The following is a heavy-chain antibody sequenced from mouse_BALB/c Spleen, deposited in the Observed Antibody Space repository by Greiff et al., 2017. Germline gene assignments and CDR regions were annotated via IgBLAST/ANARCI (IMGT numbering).Heavy chain of an antibody. CDR2: IWAGGST. Sequence: VQVVESGPGLVAPSQSLSITCTVSGFSLTSYGVHWVRQPPGKGLEWLGVIWAGGSTNYNSALMSRLSISKDNSKSQVFLKMNSLQTDDTAMYYCARGRDGYYSWFAYWGQGTLVTVSA. D-gene: IGHD2-3*01. CDR3: ARGRDGYYSWFAY. CDR1: GFSLTSYG. V-gene: IGHV2-9*02. J-gene: IGHJ3*01.